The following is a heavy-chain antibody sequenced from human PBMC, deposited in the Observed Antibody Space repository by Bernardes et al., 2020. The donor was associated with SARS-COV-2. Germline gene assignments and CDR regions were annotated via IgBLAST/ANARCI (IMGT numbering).Heavy chain of an antibody. J-gene: IGHJ6*02. CDR3: AREDYYDRGGYLYAKSYYYGMDA. Sequence: GGSLRLSCAASGFTFNTYYMSWVRQAPGKGLEWVANIKQDGSEKYYVDSVKGRFTISRDNAKNSLYLQMNSLRAEDTALYYCAREDYYDRGGYLYAKSYYYGMDAWGQGTTVTVSS. CDR1: GFTFNTYY. D-gene: IGHD3-22*01. CDR2: IKQDGSEK. V-gene: IGHV3-7*03.